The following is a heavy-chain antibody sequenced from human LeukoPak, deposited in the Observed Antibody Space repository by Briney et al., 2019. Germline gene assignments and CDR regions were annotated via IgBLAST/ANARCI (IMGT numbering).Heavy chain of an antibody. Sequence: GGSLRLSCAASGFTFSNAWMSWVRQAPGKGLEWVGRIKSKTDGGTTDYAAPVKGRFTISRDDSKNTLYLQMNSPKTEDTAVYYCTTAVLHDSSGYYPDDAFDIWGQGTMVTVSS. V-gene: IGHV3-15*01. J-gene: IGHJ3*02. CDR1: GFTFSNAW. CDR3: TTAVLHDSSGYYPDDAFDI. CDR2: IKSKTDGGTT. D-gene: IGHD3-22*01.